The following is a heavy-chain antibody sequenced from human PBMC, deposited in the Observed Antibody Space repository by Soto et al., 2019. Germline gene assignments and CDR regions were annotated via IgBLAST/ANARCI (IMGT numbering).Heavy chain of an antibody. Sequence: ASVKVSCKASGYTFTSYAMHWVRQAPGQRLEWMGWINAGNGNTKYSQKFQGRVTITRDTSASTAYMELSSLRSEDTAVYYGARGAAAGNFLDFDYWGQGTLVTVSS. V-gene: IGHV1-3*01. CDR1: GYTFTSYA. J-gene: IGHJ4*02. CDR2: INAGNGNT. D-gene: IGHD6-13*01. CDR3: ARGAAAGNFLDFDY.